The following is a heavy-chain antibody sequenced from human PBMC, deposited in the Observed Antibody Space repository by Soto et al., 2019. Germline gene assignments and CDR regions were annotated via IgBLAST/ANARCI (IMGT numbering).Heavy chain of an antibody. CDR3: ATWGRKGLRVLXWLYPTLTE. CDR2: FDPEDGET. J-gene: IGHJ4*02. D-gene: IGHD3-3*01. Sequence: DSVKVSCKVSGYPLTELSMHCLRKATGNGLEWMGGFDPEDGETIYAQKLPVRVTMTEDTSTDTAYIELSSLRSDNTAVYYCATWGRKGLRVLXWLYPTLTEWCQGPLV. V-gene: IGHV1-24*01. CDR1: GYPLTELS.